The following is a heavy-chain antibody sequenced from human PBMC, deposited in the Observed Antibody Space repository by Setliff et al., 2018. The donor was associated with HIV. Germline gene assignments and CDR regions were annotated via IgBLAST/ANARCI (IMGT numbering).Heavy chain of an antibody. D-gene: IGHD6-19*01. V-gene: IGHV4-34*01. CDR1: GDSIISYY. J-gene: IGHJ4*02. CDR3: ARFLTYSSGLDY. Sequence: PSETLSLTCTVSGDSIISYYWSWIRQPPGKGLEWIGEISHSGSTNYNPSLKSRVTISVDTSKNQFSLKLSSVAAADTAVYYCARFLTYSSGLDYWGQGTLVTVSS. CDR2: ISHSGST.